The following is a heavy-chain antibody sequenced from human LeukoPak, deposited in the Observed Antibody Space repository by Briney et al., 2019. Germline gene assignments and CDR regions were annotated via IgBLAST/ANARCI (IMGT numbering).Heavy chain of an antibody. CDR1: GFTLSSYA. CDR2: ISGSGGST. V-gene: IGHV3-23*01. D-gene: IGHD3-10*01. Sequence: GGSLRLSCAASGFTLSSYAMSWVRQAPGKGLEWVSAISGSGGSTYYADSVKGRFTISRDNSKNTLYLQMNSLRAEDTAVYYCAKEPTYGSGSYYGYWGQGTLVTVSS. J-gene: IGHJ4*02. CDR3: AKEPTYGSGSYYGY.